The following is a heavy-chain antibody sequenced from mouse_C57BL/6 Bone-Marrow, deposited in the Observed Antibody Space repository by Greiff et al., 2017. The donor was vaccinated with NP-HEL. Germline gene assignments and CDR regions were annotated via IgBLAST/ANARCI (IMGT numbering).Heavy chain of an antibody. CDR1: GYTFTSYW. CDR2: IHPNSGST. V-gene: IGHV1-64*01. CDR3: ARGRTAQAIYFDY. D-gene: IGHD3-2*02. J-gene: IGHJ2*01. Sequence: QVQLQQPGAELVKPGASVKLSCKASGYTFTSYWMHWVKQRPGQGLEWIGMIHPNSGSTNYNEKFKSKATLTVDKSSSTAYMQLSSLTSEDSAVYYCARGRTAQAIYFDYWGQGTTLTVSS.